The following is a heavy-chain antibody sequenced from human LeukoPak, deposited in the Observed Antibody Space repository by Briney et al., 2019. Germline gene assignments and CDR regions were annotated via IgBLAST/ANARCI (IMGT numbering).Heavy chain of an antibody. CDR1: GGSFSGYY. D-gene: IGHD1-1*01. CDR3: AKPRTTLHARDAFDI. Sequence: SETLSLTCAVYGGSFSGYYWSWIRQPPGKGLEWIGEINHSGSTNYNPSLKSRVTISVDTSKNQFSLKLSSVTAADTAVYYCAKPRTTLHARDAFDIWGQGTMVTVSS. CDR2: INHSGST. V-gene: IGHV4-34*01. J-gene: IGHJ3*02.